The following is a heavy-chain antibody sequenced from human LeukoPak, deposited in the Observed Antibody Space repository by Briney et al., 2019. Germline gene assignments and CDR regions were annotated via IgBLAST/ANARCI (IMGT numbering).Heavy chain of an antibody. J-gene: IGHJ4*02. V-gene: IGHV4-38-2*01. CDR1: GYSISSGYY. CDR3: ARPSSGHYKVFDY. D-gene: IGHD3-22*01. CDR2: IYYSGTT. Sequence: SSETLSLTCAVSGYSISSGYYWGWIRQPPGKGLEWIGSIYYSGTTYYNPSLKSRVTISVDTSKNQFSLKLSSVTAADTAIYYCARPSSGHYKVFDYWGQGTLVTVSS.